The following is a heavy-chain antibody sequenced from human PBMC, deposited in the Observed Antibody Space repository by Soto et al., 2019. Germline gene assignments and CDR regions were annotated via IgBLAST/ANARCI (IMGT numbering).Heavy chain of an antibody. V-gene: IGHV4-59*01. CDR2: VYSSGST. J-gene: IGHJ4*02. Sequence: SETLSLTCTVSGGSIRNYYWSWIRQPPGKGLEWLRYVYSSGSTHHNPSLQSRVTISAATSKHPGSLEVNSVTAADTAVYYCARDLPHSYGVYYVDYWGQGTAVSVSS. D-gene: IGHD5-18*01. CDR3: ARDLPHSYGVYYVDY. CDR1: GGSIRNYY.